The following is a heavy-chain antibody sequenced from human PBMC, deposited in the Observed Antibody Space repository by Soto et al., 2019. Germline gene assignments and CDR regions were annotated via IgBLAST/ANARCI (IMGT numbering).Heavy chain of an antibody. V-gene: IGHV3-11*01. CDR2: ISSSGSTK. Sequence: QVQLVESGGGLVKPGGSLRLSCAASGFVFSDYYMSWIRQAPGKGLEWVSYISSSGSTKHYADYVKGRFTIPRDNAKNSLYLQMNSLRAEDTAVYYCARDEGGSDALDIWGQGTMVTVSS. J-gene: IGHJ3*02. CDR1: GFVFSDYY. CDR3: ARDEGGSDALDI. D-gene: IGHD2-15*01.